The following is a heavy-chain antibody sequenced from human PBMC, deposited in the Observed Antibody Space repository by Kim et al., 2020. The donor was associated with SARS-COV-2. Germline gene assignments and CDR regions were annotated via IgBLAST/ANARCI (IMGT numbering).Heavy chain of an antibody. J-gene: IGHJ3*02. V-gene: IGHV4-39*07. CDR1: GGSISSSSYY. Sequence: SETLSLTCTVSGGSISSSSYYWGWIRQPPGKGLEWIGSIYYSGSTYYNPSLKSRVTISVDTSKNQFSLKLSSVTAADTAVYYCARGPHPALGFDIWGQGTMVTVSS. CDR3: ARGPHPALGFDI. D-gene: IGHD3-16*01. CDR2: IYYSGST.